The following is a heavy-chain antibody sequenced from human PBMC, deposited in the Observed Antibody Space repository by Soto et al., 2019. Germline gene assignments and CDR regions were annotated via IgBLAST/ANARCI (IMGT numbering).Heavy chain of an antibody. CDR2: MYNTGST. V-gene: IGHV4-59*01. Sequence: PSETLSLTCTVSGGSISGYYWSWIRQPPGKGLEWIGYMYNTGSTVYNPSFKSRVTISVDTSKNQFSLKLNSVTAADTAVYYCAAEPFGFRYYYGMDVWGQGTTVTVSS. CDR1: GGSISGYY. CDR3: AAEPFGFRYYYGMDV. J-gene: IGHJ6*02. D-gene: IGHD3-10*01.